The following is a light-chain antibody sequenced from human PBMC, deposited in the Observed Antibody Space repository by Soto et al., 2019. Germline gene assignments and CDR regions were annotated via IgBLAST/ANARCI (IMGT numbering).Light chain of an antibody. J-gene: IGLJ3*02. CDR3: SSYTSSSTWV. Sequence: QPVLTQPASVSGSPGQSITISCTGTSSDVGGYNYVSWYQQHPGKAPKLMIYDVSNRPSGVSNRFSGSKSGNTASLTISGLQAEDEADYYCSSYTSSSTWVFGGGIKVTVL. V-gene: IGLV2-14*01. CDR1: SSDVGGYNY. CDR2: DVS.